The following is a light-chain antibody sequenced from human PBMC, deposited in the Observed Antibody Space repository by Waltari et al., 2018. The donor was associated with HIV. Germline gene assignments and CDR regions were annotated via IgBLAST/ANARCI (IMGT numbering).Light chain of an antibody. V-gene: IGLV2-23*02. CDR3: CSYAGSDTLV. CDR2: AVK. CDR1: SRNVGTSNL. J-gene: IGLJ3*02. Sequence: HSALTQPASVSGSPGQSLTISCTGPSRNVGTSNLFSWYQQQPGKAPNLLIYAVKRRPSGLSDRFSGSKSGNTASLTVSGLQAEDEAIYYCCSYAGSDTLVFGGGTSLTIL.